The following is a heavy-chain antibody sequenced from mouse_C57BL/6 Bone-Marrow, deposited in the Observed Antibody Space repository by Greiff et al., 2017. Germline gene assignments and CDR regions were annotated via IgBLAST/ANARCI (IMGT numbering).Heavy chain of an antibody. Sequence: VQLQQPGAELVRPGSSVKLSCKASGYTFTSYWMDWVKQRPGQGLEWIGNIYPSDSETHYNQKFKDKATLTVDKSSSTAYMQLSSLTSEDSAVYYCASDSSGPMDYWGQGTSVTVSS. CDR1: GYTFTSYW. J-gene: IGHJ4*01. D-gene: IGHD3-2*02. CDR2: IYPSDSET. CDR3: ASDSSGPMDY. V-gene: IGHV1-61*01.